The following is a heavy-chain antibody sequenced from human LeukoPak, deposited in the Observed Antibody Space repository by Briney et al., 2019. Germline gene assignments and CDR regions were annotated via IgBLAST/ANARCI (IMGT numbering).Heavy chain of an antibody. CDR3: ATDPMGFDP. CDR1: GYTFTSYY. CDR2: FDPEDGET. V-gene: IGHV1-24*01. J-gene: IGHJ5*02. Sequence: ASVKVSCKASGYTFTSYYMHWVRQAPGQGLEWMGGFDPEDGETIYAQKFQGRVTMTEDTSTDTAYMELSSLRSEDTAVYYCATDPMGFDPWGQGTLVTVSS.